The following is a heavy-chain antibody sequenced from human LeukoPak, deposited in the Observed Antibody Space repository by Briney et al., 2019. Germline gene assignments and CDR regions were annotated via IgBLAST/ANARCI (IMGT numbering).Heavy chain of an antibody. V-gene: IGHV3-23*01. CDR3: AKDRSWAYASAFDI. D-gene: IGHD2-8*01. Sequence: GGSLRLSCAASGFTLSGYAMSWVRQAPGKGLEWVSAISGSGGSTYYADSVKGRFTISRDNSKNTLYLQMNSLRAEDTAVYYCAKDRSWAYASAFDIWGQGTMVTVSS. J-gene: IGHJ3*02. CDR2: ISGSGGST. CDR1: GFTLSGYA.